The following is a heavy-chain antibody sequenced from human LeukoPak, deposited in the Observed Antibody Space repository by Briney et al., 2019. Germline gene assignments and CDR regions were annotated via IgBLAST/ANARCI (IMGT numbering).Heavy chain of an antibody. CDR1: GGSISSSSYY. CDR2: IYYSGST. D-gene: IGHD3-22*01. V-gene: IGHV4-39*07. Sequence: SETLSLTCTVSGGSISSSSYYWGWIRQPPGKGLEWIGSIYYSGSTYYNPSLKSRVTISVDTSKKQFSLNLSSVTAADTAVYYCARIVLPYYYDTTALKGYFDLWGRGTLVTVSS. J-gene: IGHJ2*01. CDR3: ARIVLPYYYDTTALKGYFDL.